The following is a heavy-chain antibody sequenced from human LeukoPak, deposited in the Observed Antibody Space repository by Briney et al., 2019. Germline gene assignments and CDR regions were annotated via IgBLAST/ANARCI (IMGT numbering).Heavy chain of an antibody. CDR1: GYSISSGYY. V-gene: IGHV4-38-2*02. CDR3: ARADSSWYVTFDY. CDR2: IYHSGST. Sequence: PSETLSLTCTVSGYSISSGYYWGWIRQPPGKGLEWIGSIYHSGSTYYNPSLKSRVTISVDTSKNQFSLKLSSVTAADTAVYYCARADSSWYVTFDYWGQGTLVTVSS. J-gene: IGHJ4*02. D-gene: IGHD6-13*01.